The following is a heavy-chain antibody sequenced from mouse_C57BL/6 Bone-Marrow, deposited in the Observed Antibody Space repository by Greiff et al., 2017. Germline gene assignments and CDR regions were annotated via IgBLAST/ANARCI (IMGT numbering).Heavy chain of an antibody. J-gene: IGHJ2*01. CDR3: ARSSTFFYYFDY. D-gene: IGHD5-1*01. Sequence: VQLQQSGAELVKPGASVKMSCKASGYTFTTYPIEWMKQNHGKSLEWIGNFHPYNDDTKYNEKFKGKATLTVEKSSNTVYLELIRLTFYYSAIYYCARSSTFFYYFDYWGQGTTLTVSS. CDR1: GYTFTTYP. V-gene: IGHV1-47*01. CDR2: FHPYNDDT.